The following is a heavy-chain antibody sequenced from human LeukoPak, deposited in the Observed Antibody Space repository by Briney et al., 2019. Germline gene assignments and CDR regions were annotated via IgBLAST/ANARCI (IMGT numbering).Heavy chain of an antibody. CDR1: GFTFGSYS. Sequence: PGGSLRLSCAASGFTFGSYSMNWVRQAPGKGLEWVSSISSSSSYIYYADSVKGRFTISRDNAKNSLYLQMHSLRAEDTAVYYCVRAPYISGWIFDSWGQGTLVTVSS. D-gene: IGHD3-22*01. CDR2: ISSSSSYI. V-gene: IGHV3-21*01. CDR3: VRAPYISGWIFDS. J-gene: IGHJ4*02.